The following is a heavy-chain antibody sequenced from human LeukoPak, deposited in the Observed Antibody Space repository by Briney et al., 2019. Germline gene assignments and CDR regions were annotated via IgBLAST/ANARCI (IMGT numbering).Heavy chain of an antibody. CDR2: IYHSGST. V-gene: IGHV4-38-2*02. D-gene: IGHD3-10*01. CDR1: GYSISSDYY. J-gene: IGHJ4*02. Sequence: SETLSLTCTVSGYSISSDYYWGWIRQPPGKGLEWIGSIYHSGSTYYNPSLKSRVTISVDTSKNQFSLKLSSVTAADTAVYYCARRLRYYYGSGSSLDYWGQGTLVTVSS. CDR3: ARRLRYYYGSGSSLDY.